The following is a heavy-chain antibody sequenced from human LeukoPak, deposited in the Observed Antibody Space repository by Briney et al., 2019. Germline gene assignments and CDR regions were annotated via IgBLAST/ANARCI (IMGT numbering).Heavy chain of an antibody. CDR3: ARESADQLTGGYWYFDL. CDR1: GFTFRTYD. D-gene: IGHD7-27*01. CDR2: IGTGGAT. Sequence: GGSLRLSCAASGFTFRTYDMHSVRQVTGKGLEWVSSIGTGGATYYPDSVKGRFTISRENAKNSLYLQMNNLRVGDTAVYYCARESADQLTGGYWYFDLWGRGTLVTVSS. V-gene: IGHV3-13*04. J-gene: IGHJ2*01.